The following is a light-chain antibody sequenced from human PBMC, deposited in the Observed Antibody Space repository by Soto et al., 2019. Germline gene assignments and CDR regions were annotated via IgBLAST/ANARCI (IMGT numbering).Light chain of an antibody. J-gene: IGKJ4*01. CDR2: GAS. CDR1: QSISTN. CDR3: QHYNEWPLT. Sequence: EIVVTQSPATLSVSPGERATLSCRASQSISTNLAWYQQKPGRGPRLLIFGASTRAIGIPARFSGSGSGTDFTLTISNLQSEDFAVYYCQHYNEWPLTFGGGTKVDIK. V-gene: IGKV3-15*01.